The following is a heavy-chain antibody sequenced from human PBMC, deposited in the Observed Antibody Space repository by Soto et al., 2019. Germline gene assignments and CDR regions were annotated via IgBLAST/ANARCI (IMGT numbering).Heavy chain of an antibody. J-gene: IGHJ4*02. D-gene: IGHD6-19*01. CDR3: ASAQWSSGWYYY. V-gene: IGHV4-61*01. CDR1: GGSVSSDIYY. Sequence: QVQLQESGPGLVKPSETLSLICAVSGGSVSSDIYYWSWIRQPPGKGLEWIGFIHYSGSTNYNATLKSRVTIEVDTSKNQYSLKLRTVTAADTAVYYCASAQWSSGWYYYWGQGTLVNVPS. CDR2: IHYSGST.